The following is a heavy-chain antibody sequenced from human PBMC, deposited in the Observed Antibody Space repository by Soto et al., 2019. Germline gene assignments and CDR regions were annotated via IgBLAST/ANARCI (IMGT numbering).Heavy chain of an antibody. D-gene: IGHD3-3*01. CDR1: GGSISSYY. J-gene: IGHJ3*02. CDR2: IYYSGST. CDR3: ARGRRYYDLGLRHCDI. Sequence: SETLSLTCTVSGGSISSYYWSWIRQPPGKGLEWIGYIYYSGSTNYNPSLKSRVTISVDTSKNQFSLKLSSVTAADTAVYYCARGRRYYDLGLRHCDIWGQGTMVTVSS. V-gene: IGHV4-59*01.